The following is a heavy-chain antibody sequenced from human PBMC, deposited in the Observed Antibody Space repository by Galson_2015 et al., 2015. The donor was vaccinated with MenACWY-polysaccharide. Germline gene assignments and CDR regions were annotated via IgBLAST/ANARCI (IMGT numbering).Heavy chain of an antibody. CDR2: IYYSGIT. V-gene: IGHV4-39*02. Sequence: ETLSLACTVSGGSISSSSYYWGWIRQPPGKGLEWIGSIYYSGITHYNPSLKSRVTISVGTSRNQFSLKLSSVAAADTAVYYCAREIGARNGYNFWVQGTLVTVSS. J-gene: IGHJ4*02. CDR3: AREIGARNGYNF. CDR1: GGSISSSSYY. D-gene: IGHD5-24*01.